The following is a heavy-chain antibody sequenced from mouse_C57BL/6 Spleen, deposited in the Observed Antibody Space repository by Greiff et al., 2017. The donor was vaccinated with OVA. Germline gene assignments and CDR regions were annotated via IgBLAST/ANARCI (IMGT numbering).Heavy chain of an antibody. V-gene: IGHV1-82*01. D-gene: IGHD1-1*01. J-gene: IGHJ4*01. CDR1: GYAFSSSW. CDR3: ANYCGSSYAMDY. Sequence: QVQLQQSGPELVKPGASVKISCKASGYAFSSSWMNWVKQRPGKGLEWIGRIYPGDGDTNYNGKFKGKATLTADKSSSTAYMQLSSLTSEDSAVYFCANYCGSSYAMDYWGQGTSVTVSS. CDR2: IYPGDGDT.